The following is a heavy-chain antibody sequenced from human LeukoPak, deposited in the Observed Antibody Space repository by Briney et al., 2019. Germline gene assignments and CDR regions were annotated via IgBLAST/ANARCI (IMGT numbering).Heavy chain of an antibody. V-gene: IGHV3-23*01. CDR1: GFTLSSYN. CDR2: ISGRGYST. D-gene: IGHD6-19*01. Sequence: GGSLRLSCAASGFTLSSYNMNWVRQAPGKGLEWVSAISGRGYSTYYADSVKGRFTISRDNSKNTLYLQMNSLRAEDTAVYYCAKGIAVAEPFFDYWGQGTLVTVSS. J-gene: IGHJ4*02. CDR3: AKGIAVAEPFFDY.